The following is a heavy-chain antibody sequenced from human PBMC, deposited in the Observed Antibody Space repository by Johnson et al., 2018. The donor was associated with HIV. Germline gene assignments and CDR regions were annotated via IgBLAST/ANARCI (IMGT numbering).Heavy chain of an antibody. CDR1: GFIFSDYY. V-gene: IGHV3-11*01. J-gene: IGHJ3*02. CDR3: ARRWELHSNAFDI. D-gene: IGHD1-26*01. Sequence: QVQLVESGGGLVRPGGSLRLSCAASGFIFSDYYMSWIRQAPGRGLDWVSYISTSGSTINYADSVKGRFTISRDNAKNSLYLQMNNLRAEDTALYYCARRWELHSNAFDIWGQGTMVTVSS. CDR2: ISTSGSTI.